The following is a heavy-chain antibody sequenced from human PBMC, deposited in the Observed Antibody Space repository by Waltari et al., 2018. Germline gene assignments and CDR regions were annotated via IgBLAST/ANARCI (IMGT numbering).Heavy chain of an antibody. CDR3: ARDRGRGLYLDS. CDR1: GDSMSGSDF. V-gene: IGHV4-4*02. CDR2: GHRSGRT. Sequence: QLQLQQSGPGLVKPSESLSLTCAVSGDSMSGSDFWNWVRPPPGKGLEWIGQGHRSGRTNYNPSLESRVTVSIDTSKNQFSLKVSSATAADTAVYYCARDRGRGLYLDSWGQGTQVTVSP. J-gene: IGHJ4*02. D-gene: IGHD2-15*01.